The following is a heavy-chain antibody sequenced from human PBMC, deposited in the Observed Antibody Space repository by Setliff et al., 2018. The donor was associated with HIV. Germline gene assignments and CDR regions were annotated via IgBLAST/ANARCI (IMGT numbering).Heavy chain of an antibody. J-gene: IGHJ4*02. V-gene: IGHV3-30*04. CDR2: IAFDGSNK. Sequence: LRLSCATSGFTFSSYPIHWVRQAPGKGLEWVAVIAFDGSNKHYADSVKGRFTISRDNWKNTAYLQMNSLRTEDTAVYYCAREGSYYGGQWGQGTLVTVSS. D-gene: IGHD1-26*01. CDR3: AREGSYYGGQ. CDR1: GFTFSSYP.